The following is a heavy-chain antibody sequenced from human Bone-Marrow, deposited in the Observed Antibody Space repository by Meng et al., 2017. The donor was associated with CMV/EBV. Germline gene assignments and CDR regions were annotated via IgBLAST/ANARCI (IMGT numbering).Heavy chain of an antibody. D-gene: IGHD6-13*01. CDR3: ARPNGDIAAAGGTLDY. J-gene: IGHJ4*02. V-gene: IGHV5-51*01. CDR2: IYPGYSDT. CDR1: GYSFTSYW. Sequence: GESLKISCKGSGYSFTSYWIGWVRQMPGKGLEWMGIIYPGYSDTRYSPSFQGQVTISADKSISTAYLKWSRLNASDTAMYYCARPNGDIAAAGGTLDYWGQGNLVTVSS.